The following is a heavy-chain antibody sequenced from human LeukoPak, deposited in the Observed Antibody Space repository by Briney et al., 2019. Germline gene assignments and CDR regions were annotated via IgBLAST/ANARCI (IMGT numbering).Heavy chain of an antibody. D-gene: IGHD3-22*01. V-gene: IGHV1-46*01. CDR3: AVTYYYDSSGARIDY. CDR1: GYTFTSYY. Sequence: ASVKVSCKASGYTFTSYYMHRVRQAPGQGLEWMGIINPSGGSTSYAQKFQGRVTMTRDTSTSTVYMELSSLRSEDTAVYYCAVTYYYDSSGARIDYWGQGTLVTVSS. J-gene: IGHJ4*02. CDR2: INPSGGST.